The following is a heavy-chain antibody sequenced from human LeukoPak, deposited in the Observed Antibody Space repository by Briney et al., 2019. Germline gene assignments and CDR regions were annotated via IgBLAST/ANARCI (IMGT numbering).Heavy chain of an antibody. Sequence: SETLSLTCTVSGGSISSSSYYWGWIRQPPGKGLEWIRSIYYSGSTYYNPSLKSRVTISVDTSKNQFSLKLSSVTAADTAVYYCASKRITMIVVVTDNWFDPWGQGTLVTVSS. CDR2: IYYSGST. J-gene: IGHJ5*02. V-gene: IGHV4-39*01. CDR3: ASKRITMIVVVTDNWFDP. CDR1: GGSISSSSYY. D-gene: IGHD3-22*01.